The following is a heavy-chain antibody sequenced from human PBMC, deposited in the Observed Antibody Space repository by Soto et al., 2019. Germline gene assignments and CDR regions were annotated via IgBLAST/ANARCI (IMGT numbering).Heavy chain of an antibody. CDR1: GFTFSSYG. Sequence: GGSLRLSCAASGFTFSSYGMHWVRQAPGKGLEWVAVISYDGSNKYYADSVKGRFTISRDNSKNTLYLQMNSLRAEDTAVYYCAKDSSRAYDYIWGSFVDYWGQGTLVTVSS. J-gene: IGHJ4*02. V-gene: IGHV3-30*18. CDR2: ISYDGSNK. CDR3: AKDSSRAYDYIWGSFVDY. D-gene: IGHD3-16*01.